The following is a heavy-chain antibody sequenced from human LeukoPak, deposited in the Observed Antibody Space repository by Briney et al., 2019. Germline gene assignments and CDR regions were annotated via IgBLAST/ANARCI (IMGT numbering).Heavy chain of an antibody. CDR1: GGSISSSSYS. J-gene: IGHJ4*02. CDR3: ARRMDGYVDY. D-gene: IGHD5-18*01. V-gene: IGHV4-39*01. CDR2: IYYSGST. Sequence: SETLSLTCTVSGGSISSSSYSWGWIRQPPGKGLEWIGSIYYSGSTYYNPSLKSRVTISVDTSKNQFSLKLSSVTAADTAVYYCARRMDGYVDYWGQGTLVTVSS.